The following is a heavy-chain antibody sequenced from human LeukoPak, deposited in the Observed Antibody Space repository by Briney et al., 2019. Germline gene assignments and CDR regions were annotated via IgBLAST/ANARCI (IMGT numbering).Heavy chain of an antibody. CDR3: AKLPTSAGDYVYMDY. CDR1: GFTFTNYA. Sequence: GGSLSLSCAASGFTFTNYAMTWVRQAPGKGLEWVSAISRSGDYTYYADSVRGRFTISRGNSKNTLYLQLSSLRAEDTAVYYCAKLPTSAGDYVYMDYWGQGTLVTVSS. CDR2: ISRSGDYT. V-gene: IGHV3-23*01. J-gene: IGHJ4*02. D-gene: IGHD3-16*01.